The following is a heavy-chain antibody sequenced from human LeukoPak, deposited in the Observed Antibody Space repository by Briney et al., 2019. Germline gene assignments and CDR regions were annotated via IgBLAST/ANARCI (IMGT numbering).Heavy chain of an antibody. V-gene: IGHV3-23*01. CDR2: ISGSGGST. CDR1: GFTFSSYA. J-gene: IGHJ4*02. D-gene: IGHD3-3*01. Sequence: GGSLRLSCAASGFTFSSYAMSWVRQAPGKGLEWVSAISGSGGSTNYADSVKGRFTISRDNSKNTLYLQMNSLRAEDTAVYYCAKDRFWSGYFDYWGQGTLVTVSS. CDR3: AKDRFWSGYFDY.